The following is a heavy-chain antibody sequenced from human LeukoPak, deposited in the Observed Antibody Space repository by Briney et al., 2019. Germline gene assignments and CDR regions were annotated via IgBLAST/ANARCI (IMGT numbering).Heavy chain of an antibody. V-gene: IGHV3-49*04. CDR3: ARSIFGVVIDY. CDR2: IRSKDYGETI. D-gene: IGHD3-3*01. J-gene: IGHJ4*02. CDR1: GFTFGDYP. Sequence: GGSLRLSCTGSGFTFGDYPINWVRQAPGKGLEWVGFIRSKDYGETIDHAASVKGRFTISRDDSKSIAYLQMNSLKTEDTAVYYCARSIFGVVIDYWGQGTLVTVSS.